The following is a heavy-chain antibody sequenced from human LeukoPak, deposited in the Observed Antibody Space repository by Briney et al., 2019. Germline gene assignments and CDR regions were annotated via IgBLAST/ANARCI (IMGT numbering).Heavy chain of an antibody. CDR3: AKGRGQSYPHYYFDS. J-gene: IGHJ4*02. CDR2: IYSGGST. D-gene: IGHD5-18*01. CDR1: GFTVSSNY. Sequence: TGGSLRLSCAASGFTVSSNYMSWVRQAPGKGLEWVSVIYSGGSTYYADSVKGRFTISRDSSKNTLYLQMNSLRPEDTAVYYCAKGRGQSYPHYYFDSWGQGTLVTVSS. V-gene: IGHV3-66*02.